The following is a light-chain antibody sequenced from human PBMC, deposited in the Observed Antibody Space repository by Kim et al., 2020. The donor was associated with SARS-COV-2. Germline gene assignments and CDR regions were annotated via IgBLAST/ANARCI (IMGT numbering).Light chain of an antibody. J-gene: IGKJ4*01. CDR2: TTS. V-gene: IGKV1-NL1*01. CDR3: QQYYSVPLT. CDR1: QGISNS. Sequence: PSVGDRVTITCRASQGISNSLAWYQQKSGKAPNLLLYTTSTLQSGVPSRFSGSGSGTDYTLTISSLQPEDFATYYCQQYYSVPLTFGGGTKVDIK.